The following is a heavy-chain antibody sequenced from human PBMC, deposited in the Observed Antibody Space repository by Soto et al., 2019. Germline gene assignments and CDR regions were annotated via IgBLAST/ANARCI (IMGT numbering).Heavy chain of an antibody. V-gene: IGHV1-46*01. CDR3: ARGLIYDSSGYYFDY. D-gene: IGHD3-22*01. Sequence: QVQLVQSGAEVKKPGASVKVSCKASGYTFTTYYMHWVRQAPGQGLEWMGIINPSGGSTRYAQKCQGRVTMTRDTSTSTVYMELSSLNSEDTAVYYCARGLIYDSSGYYFDYWGQGTLVTVSS. J-gene: IGHJ4*02. CDR2: INPSGGST. CDR1: GYTFTTYY.